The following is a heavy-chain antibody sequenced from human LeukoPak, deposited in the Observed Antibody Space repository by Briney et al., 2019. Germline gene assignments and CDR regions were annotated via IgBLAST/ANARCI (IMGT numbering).Heavy chain of an antibody. Sequence: PGGSLRLSCAASGFTFSIYGMYWVRQAPGKGLEWVASIRCDGSDKYYADSVKGRFTISRDNSKNTLYLQMNSLRAEDTAVYYCARDSSSWYSVYCFDYWGQGTLVTVSS. J-gene: IGHJ4*02. CDR3: ARDSSSWYSVYCFDY. CDR2: IRCDGSDK. D-gene: IGHD6-13*01. CDR1: GFTFSIYG. V-gene: IGHV3-30*02.